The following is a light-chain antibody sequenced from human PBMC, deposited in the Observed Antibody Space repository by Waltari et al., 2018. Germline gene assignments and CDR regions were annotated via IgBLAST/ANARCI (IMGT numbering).Light chain of an antibody. J-gene: IGKJ4*01. CDR3: QQYYGSPFT. CDR1: RSVFYSPNNKNY. Sequence: DIVMTQSPDSLAVSLGERATINCKSSRSVFYSPNNKNYLSWYQQKPGQPPKLLINWASTRNSGVPDRISGGGSGTAFTLTIDSLQADDVALYYCQQYYGSPFTFGGGTKVEIK. CDR2: WAS. V-gene: IGKV4-1*01.